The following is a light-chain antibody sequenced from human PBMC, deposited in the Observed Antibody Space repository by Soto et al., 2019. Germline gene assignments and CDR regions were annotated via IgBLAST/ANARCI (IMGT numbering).Light chain of an antibody. Sequence: QSALTQPASVSASPGQSITISCTGTSSDVGGYKFVSWYQHHPGKAPKLMIYGVNNRPSGVSHRFSGSKSGNTASLTISGLQPEDEADYYCLSYTSANTLVFGGGTQLTVL. CDR1: SSDVGGYKF. CDR3: LSYTSANTLV. J-gene: IGLJ2*01. CDR2: GVN. V-gene: IGLV2-14*01.